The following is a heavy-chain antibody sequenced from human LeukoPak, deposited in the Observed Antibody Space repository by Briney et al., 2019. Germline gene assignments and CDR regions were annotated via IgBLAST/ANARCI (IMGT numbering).Heavy chain of an antibody. CDR3: ARDFRHSSGLDY. V-gene: IGHV1-18*01. Sequence: ASVKVSCKASGYTFTSYGISWGRQAPGQGLEWMGWISAYNGNTNYAKKLQGRVTMTTDTSTSTAYMELSSLRSDDTPVYYCARDFRHSSGLDYWGQGTLVTVSS. CDR2: ISAYNGNT. D-gene: IGHD6-19*01. J-gene: IGHJ4*02. CDR1: GYTFTSYG.